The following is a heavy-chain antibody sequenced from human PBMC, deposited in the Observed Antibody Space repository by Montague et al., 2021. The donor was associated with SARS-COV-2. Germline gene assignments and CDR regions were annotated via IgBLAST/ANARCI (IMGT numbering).Heavy chain of an antibody. CDR1: GSWITGAD. J-gene: IGHJ3*02. Sequence: SETLSLTCTVPGSWITGADWKWIRLTSRHEREWYGFICFSGSTNYNPSLKSRVTISVDTSKNQFSLKLSSVTAADTAVYYCARGAGYSSSWYLAFEIWGQRTMVTVSS. CDR2: ICFSGST. D-gene: IGHD6-13*01. CDR3: ARGAGYSSSWYLAFEI. V-gene: IGHV4-59*01.